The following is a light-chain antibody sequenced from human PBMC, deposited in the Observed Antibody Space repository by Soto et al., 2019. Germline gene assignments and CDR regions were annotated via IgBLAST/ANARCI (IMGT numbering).Light chain of an antibody. CDR2: SND. Sequence: QAVVTQPPSASVTPGQRVTIACSGSSSNIGRNTVHWYQQLPGTTPKLLIYSNDQRPSGVPDRFSGSKSGSSASLAISGLQSEDEADYYCAAWDDSLNGVVFGGGTKVIVL. CDR3: AAWDDSLNGVV. V-gene: IGLV1-44*01. J-gene: IGLJ2*01. CDR1: SSNIGRNT.